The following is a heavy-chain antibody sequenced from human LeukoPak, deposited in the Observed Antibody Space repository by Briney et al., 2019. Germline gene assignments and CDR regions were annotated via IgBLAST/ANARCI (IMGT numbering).Heavy chain of an antibody. CDR2: FSAYNGNT. D-gene: IGHD4-23*01. Sequence: ASVKVSCKASGYSFSSYAINWVRQAPGQGLEWMGWFSAYNGNTYYAQKLQGRVTMATDTSTSTVYMELRSLRSDDTDVYYCARGGRYGGNTGLDYWGQGTLVTVSS. V-gene: IGHV1-18*01. CDR3: ARGGRYGGNTGLDY. CDR1: GYSFSSYA. J-gene: IGHJ4*02.